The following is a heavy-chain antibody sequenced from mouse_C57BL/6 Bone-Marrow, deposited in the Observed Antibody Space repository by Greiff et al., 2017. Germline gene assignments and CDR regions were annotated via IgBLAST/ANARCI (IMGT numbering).Heavy chain of an antibody. Sequence: QVQLKQSGPELVKPGASVKLSCKASGYAFSSSWMNWVKQRPGKGLEWIGRIYPGDGDTKYTGKFKGKATLTADKSSSTAYMQLSSLTSEDSAVYFGARGKAAQGRDAMDYWGQGTSVTVSS. V-gene: IGHV1-82*01. CDR3: ARGKAAQGRDAMDY. D-gene: IGHD3-2*02. J-gene: IGHJ4*01. CDR1: GYAFSSSW. CDR2: IYPGDGDT.